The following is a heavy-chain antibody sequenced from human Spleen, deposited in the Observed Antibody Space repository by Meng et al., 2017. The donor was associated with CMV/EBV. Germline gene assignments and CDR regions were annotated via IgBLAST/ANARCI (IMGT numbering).Heavy chain of an antibody. J-gene: IGHJ4*02. CDR3: ARGLVVVPAVLGY. D-gene: IGHD2-2*01. CDR1: GVSCSRYG. CDR2: INSDGSST. Sequence: ASGVSCSRYGMRWVRQAPGKGLVWVSRINSDGSSTSYADSVKGRFTISRENAKNTLYLQMNSLRAEDTAVYYCARGLVVVPAVLGYWGQGTLVTVSS. V-gene: IGHV3-74*01.